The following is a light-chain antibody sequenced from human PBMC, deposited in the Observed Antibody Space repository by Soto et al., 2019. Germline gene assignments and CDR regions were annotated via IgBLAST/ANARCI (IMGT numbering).Light chain of an antibody. CDR1: RNDVGLYNY. J-gene: IGLJ1*01. CDR3: FSFTTTSTHV. Sequence: QSVLTQPASVSASPGQSITISCTGTRNDVGLYNYVSWYQHHPGNAPKLIIYGVSDRPSGVSNRFSGSKSGNTAYLTISGLQVEDEAEYFCFSFTTTSTHVFGTGTKVTVL. V-gene: IGLV2-14*01. CDR2: GVS.